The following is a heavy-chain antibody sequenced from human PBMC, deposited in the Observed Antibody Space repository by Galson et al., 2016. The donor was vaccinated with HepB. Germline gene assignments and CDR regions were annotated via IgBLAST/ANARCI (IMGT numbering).Heavy chain of an antibody. CDR2: IMPIFGTETT. J-gene: IGHJ3*02. Sequence: SVKVSCKASGGTFGNYAISWLRQAPGQGLEWMGGIMPIFGTETTNYAQKFQDRVTMTADESTGTAYMDLSGLMSEDTAVYYCARESGTYGIIVFDMWGQGTMGIVSS. CDR1: GGTFGNYA. D-gene: IGHD1-26*01. V-gene: IGHV1-69*13. CDR3: ARESGTYGIIVFDM.